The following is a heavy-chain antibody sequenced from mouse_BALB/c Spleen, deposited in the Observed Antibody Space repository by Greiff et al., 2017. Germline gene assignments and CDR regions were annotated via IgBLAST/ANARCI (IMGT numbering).Heavy chain of an antibody. V-gene: IGHV2-6-4*01. CDR1: GFSLSRFS. Sequence: VQLKESGPGLVAPSQSLSITCTVSGFSLSRFSVHWVRQPPGKGLEWLGMIWGGGSTDYNSALNSRLSIIKDNSKGHVFLKMNSLQTDDTAMYYCARNVGTWIAYWGQGTLVTVSA. J-gene: IGHJ3*01. CDR2: IWGGGST. CDR3: ARNVGTWIAY.